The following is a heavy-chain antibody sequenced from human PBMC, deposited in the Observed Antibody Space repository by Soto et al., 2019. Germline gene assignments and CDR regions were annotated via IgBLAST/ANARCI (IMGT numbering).Heavy chain of an antibody. J-gene: IGHJ4*02. V-gene: IGHV3-64D*06. CDR3: VKDSSNSGDRLWFDY. CDR1: GFTFSSYP. CDR2: IDSNGAAT. Sequence: GGSLRLSCSASGFTFSSYPMHWVRLAPGKGLEYVSGIDSNGAATYYGDSVKGRFIVSRDNSTNTLNLQMSTLTSEDTAVYYCVKDSSNSGDRLWFDYWGQGTLVPVSS. D-gene: IGHD2-21*02.